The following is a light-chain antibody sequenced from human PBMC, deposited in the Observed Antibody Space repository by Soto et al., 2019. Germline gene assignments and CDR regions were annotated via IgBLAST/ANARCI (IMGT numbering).Light chain of an antibody. CDR2: GAS. V-gene: IGKV3-20*01. J-gene: IGKJ1*01. CDR3: QQYGSSPRT. Sequence: EIVLTQSPGTLSLSPGERATLSCRASQSISSSHLAWYQRKVGQAPRLLIYGASSRATGIPDRFSGSGSGTDFTLTISRLEPEDFAVYYCQQYGSSPRTFGQGTKVEIK. CDR1: QSISSSH.